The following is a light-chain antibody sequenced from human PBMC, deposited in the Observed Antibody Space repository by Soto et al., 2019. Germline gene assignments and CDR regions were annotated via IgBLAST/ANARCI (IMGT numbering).Light chain of an antibody. V-gene: IGKV1-5*03. CDR1: QSISTY. CDR3: QHYNSYPRT. CDR2: TAS. Sequence: IQMTQSPSSLSASIGDRVTITCRASQSISTYLTWYQQKPGKAPKLLIYTASTLKSGVPSRFSGSGSGTEFTLTISSLQPDDFATYYCQHYNSYPRTFGQGTKVDIK. J-gene: IGKJ1*01.